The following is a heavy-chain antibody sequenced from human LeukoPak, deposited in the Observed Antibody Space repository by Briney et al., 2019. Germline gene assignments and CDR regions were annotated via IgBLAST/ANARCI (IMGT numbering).Heavy chain of an antibody. Sequence: PGGSLRLSCAASGFAFDDYAMHWVRQAPGKGLEWVSGISWNSGSIGYADSVKGRFTISRDNAKNSLYLQMNSLRAEDTALYYCAGIAAAGTGYWGQGTLVTVSS. CDR2: ISWNSGSI. CDR3: AGIAAAGTGY. D-gene: IGHD6-13*01. CDR1: GFAFDDYA. J-gene: IGHJ4*02. V-gene: IGHV3-9*01.